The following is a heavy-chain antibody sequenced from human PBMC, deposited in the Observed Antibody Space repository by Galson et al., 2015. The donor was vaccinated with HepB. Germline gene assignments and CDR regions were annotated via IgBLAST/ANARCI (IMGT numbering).Heavy chain of an antibody. CDR1: GFTFTNSA. Sequence: SVKVSCKASGFTFTNSAVQWVRQARGQRLEWIGWIVVGSGNTNYAQNFQARVTITRDMSTSTAYMELSSLRSEDTAVYYCAADDIAAAEWGQGTLVTVSS. V-gene: IGHV1-58*01. J-gene: IGHJ4*02. CDR2: IVVGSGNT. CDR3: AADDIAAAE. D-gene: IGHD6-6*01.